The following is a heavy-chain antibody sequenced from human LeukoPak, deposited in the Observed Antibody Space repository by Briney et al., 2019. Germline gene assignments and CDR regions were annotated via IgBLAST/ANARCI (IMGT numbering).Heavy chain of an antibody. V-gene: IGHV1-69*05. CDR3: ARDQSLYSSGFDY. CDR2: IIPIFGTA. D-gene: IGHD6-19*01. Sequence: GASVKVSCKASGGTFSSYAISWVRQAPGQGLEWMGGIIPIFGTANYAQKFQGRVTMTRDTSTSTVYMELSSLRSEDTAVYYCARDQSLYSSGFDYWGQGTLVTVSS. J-gene: IGHJ4*02. CDR1: GGTFSSYA.